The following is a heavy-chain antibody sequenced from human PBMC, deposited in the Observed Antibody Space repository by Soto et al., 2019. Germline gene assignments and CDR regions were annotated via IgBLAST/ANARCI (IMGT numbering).Heavy chain of an antibody. CDR2: INPSGGNT. D-gene: IGHD3-16*01. V-gene: IGHV1-46*01. J-gene: IGHJ4*02. CDR3: ARLATLNPPYYFDY. CDR1: GYTFISYC. Sequence: QVQLVQSGAEVKKPGASVKVSYKASGYTFISYCMHWVRQAPGQGLEWMGVINPSGGNTVYAQKFLGRVTMTRDPSTSTVYMELSSLRFEDTAVYYCARLATLNPPYYFDYWGQGTQVTVSS.